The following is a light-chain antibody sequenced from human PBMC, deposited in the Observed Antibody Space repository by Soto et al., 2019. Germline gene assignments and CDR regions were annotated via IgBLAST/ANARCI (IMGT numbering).Light chain of an antibody. CDR2: EVS. Sequence: ETVLTQSPGTVSLSPGERVTLSCRASQSVGRNYLAWYQQRPGQAPRLLIYEVSRRVTGIPDRFSGSGSGTDFTLTIARLEPEDFAVYYCQQYDNSPFTFGPGTRVDI. V-gene: IGKV3-20*01. CDR1: QSVGRNY. J-gene: IGKJ3*01. CDR3: QQYDNSPFT.